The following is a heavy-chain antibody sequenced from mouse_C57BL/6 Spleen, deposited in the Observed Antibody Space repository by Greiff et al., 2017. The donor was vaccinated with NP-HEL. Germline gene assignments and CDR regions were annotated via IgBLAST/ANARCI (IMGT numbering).Heavy chain of an antibody. CDR2: IRNKANGYTT. D-gene: IGHD1-1*01. J-gene: IGHJ2*01. Sequence: EVQVVESGGGLVQPGGSLSLSCAASGFTFTDYYMSWVRQPPGKALEWLGFIRNKANGYTTEYSASVKGRFTISRDNSQSILYLQMNALRAEDSATYYCARSLPLTTVFDYWGQGTTLTVSS. CDR1: GFTFTDYY. CDR3: ARSLPLTTVFDY. V-gene: IGHV7-3*01.